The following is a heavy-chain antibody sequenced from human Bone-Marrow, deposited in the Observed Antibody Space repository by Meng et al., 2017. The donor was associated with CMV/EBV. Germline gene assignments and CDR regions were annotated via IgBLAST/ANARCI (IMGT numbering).Heavy chain of an antibody. CDR3: ARAGGYCSSTSCYTPDY. D-gene: IGHD2-2*02. Sequence: ASVKGSCKASGYTFTGYYMHWERQAPGQGLEWMGWINPNSGGTNYAQKFQGRVTMTRDTSISTAYMELSRLRSDDTAVYYCARAGGYCSSTSCYTPDYWGQGTLVTVSS. CDR2: INPNSGGT. J-gene: IGHJ4*02. V-gene: IGHV1-2*02. CDR1: GYTFTGYY.